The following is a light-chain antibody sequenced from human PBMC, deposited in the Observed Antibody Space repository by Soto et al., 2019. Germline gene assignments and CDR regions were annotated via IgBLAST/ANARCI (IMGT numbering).Light chain of an antibody. J-gene: IGKJ1*01. CDR3: QQYNSYPWT. CDR1: QSINSW. CDR2: KAS. V-gene: IGKV1-5*03. Sequence: DSPMTQSPSALSAPVEDRVTIPCRASQSINSWLAWYQQKSGKAPKLLIYKASSLESGVPSRFSGSGSGTEFTLTITSLQPDDFATYYCQQYNSYPWTFGQGTNV.